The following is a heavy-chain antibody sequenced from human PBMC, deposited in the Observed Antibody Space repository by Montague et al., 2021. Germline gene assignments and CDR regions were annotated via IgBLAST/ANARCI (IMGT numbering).Heavy chain of an antibody. CDR3: GGVTAREQATGYSFFDY. CDR2: IQNMVKK. CDR1: GDSVSSRNHY. D-gene: IGHD2-15*01. V-gene: IGHV4-61*03. Sequence: SETLSLTCTVAGDSVSSRNHYWVWVRQPPGKGLEWLGHIQNMVKKKYHPSLSSRLTISADMSKNHLSLKLTSVAAADTAVYYCGGVTAREQATGYSFFDYWGLGTLVTVSS. J-gene: IGHJ4*02.